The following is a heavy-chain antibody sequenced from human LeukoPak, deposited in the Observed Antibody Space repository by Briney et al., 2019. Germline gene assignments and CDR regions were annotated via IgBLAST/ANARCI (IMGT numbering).Heavy chain of an antibody. CDR1: GFAFSSYA. Sequence: GGSLRLSCAASGFAFSSYAMSWVRQAPGKGLEWVSTISGSGGRTYFTDSVKGRFTISRDNSKNTLYLQMNSLGAEDTAVYYCAKHQQIYGDSLMDVWGQGTTVTVSS. V-gene: IGHV3-23*01. J-gene: IGHJ6*02. D-gene: IGHD4-17*01. CDR2: ISGSGGRT. CDR3: AKHQQIYGDSLMDV.